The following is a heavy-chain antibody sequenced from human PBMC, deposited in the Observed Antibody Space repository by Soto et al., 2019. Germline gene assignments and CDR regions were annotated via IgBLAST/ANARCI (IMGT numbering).Heavy chain of an antibody. Sequence: GGSLRLSCAASGFTFSSYWMHWVRQAPGKGLEWVSAISGSGGSTYYADSVKGRFTISRDNSKNTLYLQMNSLRAEDTAVYYCAKDLDYYDSSGYPTWDYWGQGTLVTVSS. J-gene: IGHJ4*02. CDR2: ISGSGGST. CDR3: AKDLDYYDSSGYPTWDY. V-gene: IGHV3-23*01. CDR1: GFTFSSYW. D-gene: IGHD3-22*01.